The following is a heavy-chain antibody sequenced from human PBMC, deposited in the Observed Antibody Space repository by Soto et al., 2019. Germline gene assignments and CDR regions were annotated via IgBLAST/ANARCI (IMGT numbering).Heavy chain of an antibody. D-gene: IGHD3-3*01. J-gene: IGHJ4*02. CDR2: ISAHNGNT. V-gene: IGHV1-18*01. Sequence: ASVKVSCKAAGYTFTSYGISWGRQAPGQGLEWMGWISAHNGNTNYAQKLQGRVTVTTDTSTSTAYMELRSLRSDDTAVYYCARVRDFWSGHPFDYWGQGTLVTVSS. CDR1: GYTFTSYG. CDR3: ARVRDFWSGHPFDY.